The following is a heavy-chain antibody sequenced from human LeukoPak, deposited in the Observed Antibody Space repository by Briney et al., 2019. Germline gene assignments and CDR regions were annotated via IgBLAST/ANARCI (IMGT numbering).Heavy chain of an antibody. CDR3: ARSPACSSTSCYGQYYYYYYMDV. D-gene: IGHD2-2*01. CDR2: IYYSGST. V-gene: IGHV4-59*01. J-gene: IGHJ6*03. CDR1: GGSISSYY. Sequence: PSETLSLTCTVSGGSISSYYWSWIRQPPGKGLEWIGYIYYSGSTNYNPSLKSRVTISVDTSKNQFSLKLSSVTAADTAVYYCARSPACSSTSCYGQYYYYYYMDVWGKGTTVTVSS.